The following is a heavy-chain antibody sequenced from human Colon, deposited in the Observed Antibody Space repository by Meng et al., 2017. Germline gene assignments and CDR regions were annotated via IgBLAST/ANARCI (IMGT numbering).Heavy chain of an antibody. CDR3: ARGPPAAS. Sequence: GSLRLSCTVSGASVGGDYWSWIRQPPGKGLEWIGYIYNTGSTNYNPSLKSRVTISIDTSKNQFSLELSSVTAADTAVYYCARGPPAASWGPGTLVTVSS. J-gene: IGHJ5*02. CDR2: IYNTGST. V-gene: IGHV4-59*02. D-gene: IGHD2-15*01. CDR1: GASVGGDY.